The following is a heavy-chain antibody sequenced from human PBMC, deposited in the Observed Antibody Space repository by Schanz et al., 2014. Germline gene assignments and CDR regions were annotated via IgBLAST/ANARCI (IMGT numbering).Heavy chain of an antibody. D-gene: IGHD3-3*01. CDR2: ISGSGAST. Sequence: EVQLVESGGGLVKPGESLRLSCAASGFIFSAYTMNWVRQAPGKGLEWVSAISGSGASTYYADSVKGRFTISRDNSKNTLYLQMNSLRAEDTAVYYCARFLARYQYYGVDVWGQGTTVIVSS. CDR1: GFIFSAYT. V-gene: IGHV3-23*04. CDR3: ARFLARYQYYGVDV. J-gene: IGHJ6*02.